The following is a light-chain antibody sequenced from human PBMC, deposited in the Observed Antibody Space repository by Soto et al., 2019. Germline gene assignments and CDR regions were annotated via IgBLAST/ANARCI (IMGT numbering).Light chain of an antibody. CDR1: SNDIGSYSL. V-gene: IGLV2-23*01. Sequence: QSALTQPASVSGSPEQSITISCTGTSNDIGSYSLVSWYQQHPGKAPKLLIYEGSKRPSGASTRFSGSKSGNTASLTISGLLAEDEAVYYCCSFAGSATLVFGGGTQLTVL. CDR3: CSFAGSATLV. CDR2: EGS. J-gene: IGLJ2*01.